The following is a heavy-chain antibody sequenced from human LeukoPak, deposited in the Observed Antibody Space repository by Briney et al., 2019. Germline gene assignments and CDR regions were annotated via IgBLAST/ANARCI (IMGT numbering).Heavy chain of an antibody. CDR3: AREAYGNTYNWFDP. D-gene: IGHD4-11*01. CDR1: GFTFTTYA. CDR2: ISFDGRNE. J-gene: IGHJ5*02. V-gene: IGHV3-30*03. Sequence: GTSLRLSCAASGFTFTTYAMHWVRQAAGKGLEWVAEISFDGRNEEYVDSVKGRFSISRDNSKDMVYLQMNSLRSEDTAPYYCAREAYGNTYNWFDPWGQGTLVTVSS.